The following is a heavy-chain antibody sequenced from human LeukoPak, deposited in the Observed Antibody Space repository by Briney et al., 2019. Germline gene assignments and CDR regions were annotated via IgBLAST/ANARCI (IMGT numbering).Heavy chain of an antibody. J-gene: IGHJ6*03. D-gene: IGHD3-10*01. V-gene: IGHV3-30*02. CDR1: GFTFSSYG. CDR2: IRYDGSNK. Sequence: PGGSLRLSCAASGFTFSSYGMHWVRQAPGKGLEWVAYIRYDGSNKYYADSVKGRFTISRDISKNTLYLQMNSLRAEDTAVYYCAKRGAYGSGSYYNGGYYYYYMDVWGKGTTVTISS. CDR3: AKRGAYGSGSYYNGGYYYYYMDV.